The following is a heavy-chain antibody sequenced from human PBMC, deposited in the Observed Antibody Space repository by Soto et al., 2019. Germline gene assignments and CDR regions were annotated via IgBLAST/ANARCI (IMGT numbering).Heavy chain of an antibody. V-gene: IGHV3-30*02. CDR2: IWYDGSNK. Sequence: PGGSLRLCCAASGFTFSSYGMHWVRQAPGKGLEWVAVIWYDGSNKYYADSVKGRFTISRDNSKNTLYLQMNSLRAEDTAVYYCAKEQLIPGYCSGGSCYSDYYYGMDVWGQGTTVTVSS. D-gene: IGHD2-15*01. CDR1: GFTFSSYG. J-gene: IGHJ6*02. CDR3: AKEQLIPGYCSGGSCYSDYYYGMDV.